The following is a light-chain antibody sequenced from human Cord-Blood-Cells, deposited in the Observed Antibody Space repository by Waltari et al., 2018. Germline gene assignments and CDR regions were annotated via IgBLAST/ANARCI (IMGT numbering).Light chain of an antibody. V-gene: IGLV2-8*01. CDR2: EVS. CDR3: SSYAGSNNLV. CDR1: SSDVGGYND. J-gene: IGLJ3*02. Sequence: QSALTQPPSASGSPGQSVTISCTGTSSDVGGYNDVSWYQQPPGNAPKRMIYEVSKRPSGVPDRFSGSNSGNTASLTVSGLQAEDEADYYCSSYAGSNNLVFGGGTKLTVL.